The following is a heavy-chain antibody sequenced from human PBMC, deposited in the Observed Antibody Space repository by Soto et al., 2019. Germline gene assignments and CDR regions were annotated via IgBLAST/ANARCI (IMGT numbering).Heavy chain of an antibody. Sequence: RGTVRVSCAASGFTFSSYGLICVSQAPGKGMEGVAVISSDGSNKYYADCVKGRFTISKDNSKNTLYLQMNSLRAEDTAVYYCAKDYCSGGSFYSRWFDPCGQGT. CDR3: AKDYCSGGSFYSRWFDP. D-gene: IGHD2-15*01. CDR1: GFTFSSYG. J-gene: IGHJ5*02. V-gene: IGHV3-30*18. CDR2: ISSDGSNK.